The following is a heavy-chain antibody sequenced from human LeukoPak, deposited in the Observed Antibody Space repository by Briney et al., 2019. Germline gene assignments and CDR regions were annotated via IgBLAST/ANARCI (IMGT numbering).Heavy chain of an antibody. CDR1: GFTFSSYG. Sequence: PGGSLRLACAASGFTFSSYGMHWVRQAPGKGLEWVAFIRYDGTNKYYTDSGKGRFTISRDNSKHTLYLQINSLRAVDTAVYYCAKNENYYYSSGTAFDIWGQGTMVSVSS. J-gene: IGHJ3*02. D-gene: IGHD3-22*01. CDR3: AKNENYYYSSGTAFDI. V-gene: IGHV3-30*02. CDR2: IRYDGTNK.